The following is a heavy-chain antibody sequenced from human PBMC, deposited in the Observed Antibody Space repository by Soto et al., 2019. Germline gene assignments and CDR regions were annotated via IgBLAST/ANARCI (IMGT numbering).Heavy chain of an antibody. V-gene: IGHV1-69*12. CDR1: GGTFRSYA. CDR3: VRVVLIPGYPDN. Sequence: QVQLVQSGAEVRQPASSVKVSCKTSGGTFRSYAISWVRQAPGQGLEWMGGIVPIVDTSTYAQKFQGRVTITADESTSTVYIELSSLRSDDTAVFYCVRVVLIPGYPDNWGQGTLVTVSS. D-gene: IGHD5-12*01. CDR2: IVPIVDTS. J-gene: IGHJ4*02.